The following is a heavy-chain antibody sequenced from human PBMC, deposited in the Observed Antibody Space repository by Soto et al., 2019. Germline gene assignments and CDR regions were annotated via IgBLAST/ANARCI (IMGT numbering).Heavy chain of an antibody. J-gene: IGHJ6*02. CDR2: IYDSGFT. D-gene: IGHD4-17*01. Sequence: SETLSLTWAVSGGSISSGGYCWSWIRQPPGKGLEWIGYIYDSGFTYYNPSLKSRVTISVDRSKNQFSLKLSSVTAADTAVYYCARAHYGDFGYGMDVWGQGTTVTVSS. V-gene: IGHV4-30-2*01. CDR1: GGSISSGGYC. CDR3: ARAHYGDFGYGMDV.